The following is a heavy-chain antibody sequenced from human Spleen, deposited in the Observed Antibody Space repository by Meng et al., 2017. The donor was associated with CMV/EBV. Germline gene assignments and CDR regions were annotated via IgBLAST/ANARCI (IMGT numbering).Heavy chain of an antibody. CDR2: IYTSGST. Sequence: LQLQESGPGLVKPSETLSLTCTVSGGSISSSSYYWGWIRQPPGKGLEWIGSIYTSGSTNYNPSLKSRVTMSVDTSKNQFSLKLSSVTAADTAVYYCARDRWAVAGPNWFDPWGQGTLVTVSS. CDR1: GGSISSSSYY. D-gene: IGHD6-19*01. V-gene: IGHV4-39*07. CDR3: ARDRWAVAGPNWFDP. J-gene: IGHJ5*02.